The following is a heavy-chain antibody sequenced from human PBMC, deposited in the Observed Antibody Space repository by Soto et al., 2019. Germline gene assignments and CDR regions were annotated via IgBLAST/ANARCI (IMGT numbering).Heavy chain of an antibody. CDR3: ARVPPDCGGDCDPGGAAFDY. D-gene: IGHD2-21*02. J-gene: IGHJ4*02. CDR1: GGSISSGGYY. V-gene: IGHV4-31*03. CDR2: IYYSGRT. Sequence: SETLSLTCTVSGGSISSGGYYWSWIRQHPGKGLEWIGYIYYSGRTYYNPSLKSRVTKSVDTSKNQFSLELSSVTAADTAVYYCARVPPDCGGDCDPGGAAFDYWGQGTLVTVSS.